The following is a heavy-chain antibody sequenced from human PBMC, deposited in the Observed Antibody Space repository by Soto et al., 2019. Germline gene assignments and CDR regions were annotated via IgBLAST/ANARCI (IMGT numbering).Heavy chain of an antibody. Sequence: GTLALTCAVYGGSFSGYYWSGIRQPPGKGLEWIGEINHSGSANYNPSLKSRVTISVDTSKNQFSLKLSSVTAADTAVYYCARDHRGRGDVWGQGTTVTVSS. CDR3: ARDHRGRGDV. V-gene: IGHV4-34*01. D-gene: IGHD3-10*01. CDR2: INHSGSA. J-gene: IGHJ6*02. CDR1: GGSFSGYY.